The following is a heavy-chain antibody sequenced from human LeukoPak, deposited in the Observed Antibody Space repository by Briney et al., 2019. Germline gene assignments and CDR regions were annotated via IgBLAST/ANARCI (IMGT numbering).Heavy chain of an antibody. CDR1: GGSISSSNW. CDR3: ARVSGRYSSSWYSPSSYMDV. J-gene: IGHJ6*03. V-gene: IGHV4-4*02. D-gene: IGHD6-13*01. Sequence: SETLSLTCAVSGGSISSSNWWSWVRQPPGKGLEWIGEIYHSGSTNYNPSLKSRVTISVDKSKNQFSLKLTSVTAADTAVYYCARVSGRYSSSWYSPSSYMDVWGKGTTVTVSS. CDR2: IYHSGST.